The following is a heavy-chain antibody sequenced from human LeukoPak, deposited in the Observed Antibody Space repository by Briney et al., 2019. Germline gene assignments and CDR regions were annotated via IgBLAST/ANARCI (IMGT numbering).Heavy chain of an antibody. CDR1: GFTFSSYA. J-gene: IGHJ5*01. V-gene: IGHV3-21*01. Sequence: PGGSLRLSCAASGFTFSSYAMNWVRQAPGKGLEWVSSISSSSSYIYYADSVKGRFTISRDNAKNSLYLRMNSLRAEDTAVYYCARNYDFWSGYFNSVDSWGQGTLVTVSS. CDR2: ISSSSSYI. CDR3: ARNYDFWSGYFNSVDS. D-gene: IGHD3-3*01.